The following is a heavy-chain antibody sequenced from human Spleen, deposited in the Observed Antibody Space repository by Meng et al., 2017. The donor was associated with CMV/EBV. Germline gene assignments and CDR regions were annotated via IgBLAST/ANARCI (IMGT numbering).Heavy chain of an antibody. CDR3: SLLAATGTTLHFDY. CDR2: LSSDGHNK. V-gene: IGHV3-30*04. Sequence: GESLKISCAASGFTFSGYAMHWVRQAPGKGLEWVAALSSDGHNKYHAESVKGRFTISRDNAKNSLYLQMNSLRAEDTAVYYCSLLAATGTTLHFDYWGQGTLVTVSS. CDR1: GFTFSGYA. J-gene: IGHJ4*02. D-gene: IGHD1/OR15-1a*01.